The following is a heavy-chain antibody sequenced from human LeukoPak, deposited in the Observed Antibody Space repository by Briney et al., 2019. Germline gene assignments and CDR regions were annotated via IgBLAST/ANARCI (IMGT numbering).Heavy chain of an antibody. CDR3: VRGNDYGGPHY. J-gene: IGHJ4*02. Sequence: GGPLRLSCAVSGFTFSSYWMHWVRQAPGKGLVWVSRIDRDGSRINYADSVKGRFTISRDNGKNTLFLQMNSLRAEDAAVYYCVRGNDYGGPHYWGQGTLVTVSS. CDR1: GFTFSSYW. V-gene: IGHV3-74*01. CDR2: IDRDGSRI. D-gene: IGHD4-23*01.